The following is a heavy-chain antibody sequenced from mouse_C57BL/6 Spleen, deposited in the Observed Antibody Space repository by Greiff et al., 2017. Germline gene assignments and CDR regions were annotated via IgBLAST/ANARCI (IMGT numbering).Heavy chain of an antibody. CDR3: QSAYCSSFDY. CDR1: GYTFTSYW. J-gene: IGHJ2*01. Sequence: QVQLQQPGAELVKPGTSVKLSCKASGYTFTSYWMHWVKQRPGQGLEWIGMIDPYDSYTNYHEKFKGKATLTVDKSSSTAYMQLRSLQSEDSAVYDCQSAYCSSFDYWGQGTTLTVSS. V-gene: IGHV1-59*01. D-gene: IGHD1-1*01. CDR2: IDPYDSYT.